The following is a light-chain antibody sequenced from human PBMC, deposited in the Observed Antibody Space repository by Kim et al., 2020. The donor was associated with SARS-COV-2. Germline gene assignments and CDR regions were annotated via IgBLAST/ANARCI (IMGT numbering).Light chain of an antibody. CDR2: GVS. CDR1: QSASNSV. CDR3: QQYSTTPYT. Sequence: LSPGGRATLLGRASQSASNSVIVWYRQRPGQAPSLRIYGVSTRATGIPERFSGSGSETDFTLTISRLQSEDCAVYYCQQYSTTPYTFGQGTKLEI. V-gene: IGKV3-20*01. J-gene: IGKJ2*01.